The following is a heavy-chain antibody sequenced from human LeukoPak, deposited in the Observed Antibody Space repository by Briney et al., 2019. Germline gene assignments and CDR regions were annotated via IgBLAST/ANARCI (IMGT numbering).Heavy chain of an antibody. Sequence: PGGSLRLSCAASGFTVSSNYMSWVRQAPGKGLEWVSVIYSGGSTYYADSVKGRFTISRDNSKNTLYLQMNSLRAEDTAVYYCARDSGYQLLDDYYYYGMDVWGQGTTVTVSS. D-gene: IGHD2-2*01. V-gene: IGHV3-66*01. CDR3: ARDSGYQLLDDYYYYGMDV. CDR1: GFTVSSNY. J-gene: IGHJ6*02. CDR2: IYSGGST.